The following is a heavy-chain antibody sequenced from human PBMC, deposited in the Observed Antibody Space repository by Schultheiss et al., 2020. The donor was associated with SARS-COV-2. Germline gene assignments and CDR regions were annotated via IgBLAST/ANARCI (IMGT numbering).Heavy chain of an antibody. CDR3: ARSSDTGDSGMDV. CDR2: IISSSKT. CDR1: GFTFSSYS. D-gene: IGHD3-10*01. V-gene: IGHV3-21*01. J-gene: IGHJ6*02. Sequence: GGSLRLSCAASGFTFSSYSMNWVRQAPGKGLECVSSIISSSKTYYPDSAKGRFTIFRDNARNSLYLQMNSLRVEDTAVYYCARSSDTGDSGMDVWGQGTTVTVSS.